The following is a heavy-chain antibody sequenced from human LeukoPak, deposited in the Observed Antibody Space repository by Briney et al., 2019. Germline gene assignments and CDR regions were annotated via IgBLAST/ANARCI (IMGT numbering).Heavy chain of an antibody. V-gene: IGHV4-34*01. D-gene: IGHD3-10*01. CDR1: GGTLSGYY. CDR2: INHSGST. CDR3: ARGLATYYYGSGRYYYFDY. Sequence: SETMSLTCGVYGGTLSGYYWSWIRQPPGKGLEWIGEINHSGSTNYNPSLKSRVTISVDTSKNQFSLKLSSVTAADTAVYYCARGLATYYYGSGRYYYFDYWGQGTLVTVSS. J-gene: IGHJ4*02.